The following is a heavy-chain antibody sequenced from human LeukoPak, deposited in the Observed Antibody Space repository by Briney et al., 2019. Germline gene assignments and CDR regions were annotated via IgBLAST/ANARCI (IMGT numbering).Heavy chain of an antibody. Sequence: SGTLSLTCAVSGAFITNSHWWSWARQPPGKGLEWIGEIYHSGTTNYNPSLQSRVTMSVDKSKNQFSLKLSSVTAADTAVYYCATYFYGEYGSYYFDYWGQGTLVTVSS. V-gene: IGHV4-4*02. CDR3: ATYFYGEYGSYYFDY. J-gene: IGHJ4*02. CDR2: IYHSGTT. D-gene: IGHD4-17*01. CDR1: GAFITNSHW.